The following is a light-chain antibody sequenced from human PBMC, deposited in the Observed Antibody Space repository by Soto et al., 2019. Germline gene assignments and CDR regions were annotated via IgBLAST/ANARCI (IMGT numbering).Light chain of an antibody. CDR3: QQYETFSGT. J-gene: IGKJ1*01. CDR1: QTISTY. CDR2: AAS. Sequence: IQMTQSPSSLSASVGDRIPITCRASQTISTYLHWHQQKEGEAPKXXIYAASNLQGGVPSRFSGSASGADFTLTINSLQQEDGTTYYCQQYETFSGTFGPGTKVDIK. V-gene: IGKV1-39*01.